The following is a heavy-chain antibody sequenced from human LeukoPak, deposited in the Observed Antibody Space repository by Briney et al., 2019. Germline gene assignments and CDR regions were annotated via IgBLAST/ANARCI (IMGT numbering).Heavy chain of an antibody. Sequence: SETLSLTCTVSGGPITTSNYYWGWIRQSPGKGLQWIGSNSGSTYYNPSLKSRVTISVDTSKNQFSLKLSSVTAADTAVYYCASLRERSYYARGFDYWGQGTLVTVSS. CDR3: ASLRERSYYARGFDY. V-gene: IGHV4-39*01. D-gene: IGHD1-26*01. CDR2: NSGST. CDR1: GGPITTSNYY. J-gene: IGHJ4*02.